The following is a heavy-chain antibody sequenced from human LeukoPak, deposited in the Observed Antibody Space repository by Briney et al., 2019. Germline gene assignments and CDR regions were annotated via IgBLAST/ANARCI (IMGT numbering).Heavy chain of an antibody. CDR2: ISGSGGST. D-gene: IGHD3-22*01. CDR3: AKDYRRYYYDSSGEGAFDV. J-gene: IGHJ3*01. CDR1: GFTFSDYY. V-gene: IGHV3-23*01. Sequence: GGSLRLSCAASGFTFSDYYMSWIRQAPGKGLEWVSAISGSGGSTYYADSVKGRFTISRDNSKNTLYLQMNSLRAEDTAVYYCAKDYRRYYYDSSGEGAFDVWGQGTMVTVSS.